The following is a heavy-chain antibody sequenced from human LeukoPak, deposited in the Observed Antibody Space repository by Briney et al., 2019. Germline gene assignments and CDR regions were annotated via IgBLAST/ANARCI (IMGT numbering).Heavy chain of an antibody. CDR2: IKSKTDGGTT. Sequence: GGSLRLSCAASGFTFSNAWMSWVRQAPGKGLEWVGRIKSKTDGGTTDYAAPVKGRFTISRDDSKNTLYLQMNSLKTEDTAVYYCTTDTRDGDYDDYYYGMDVWGQGTTVTVSS. CDR1: GFTFSNAW. V-gene: IGHV3-15*01. J-gene: IGHJ6*02. D-gene: IGHD4-17*01. CDR3: TTDTRDGDYDDYYYGMDV.